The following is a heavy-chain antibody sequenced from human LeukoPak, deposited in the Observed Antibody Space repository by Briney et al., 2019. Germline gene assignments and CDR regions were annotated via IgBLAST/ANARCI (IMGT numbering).Heavy chain of an antibody. Sequence: PGESLKISCKGSGYSFSNYWIGWVRQMPGKGLEWMGIIYPGDSNNRYSPSFQGQVTISADKSISTAYLQWTSLKASDTAIYYCARQPLVRDCGGDCEFDYWGQGTRVSVSS. CDR2: IYPGDSNN. D-gene: IGHD2-21*02. CDR3: ARQPLVRDCGGDCEFDY. V-gene: IGHV5-51*01. J-gene: IGHJ4*02. CDR1: GYSFSNYW.